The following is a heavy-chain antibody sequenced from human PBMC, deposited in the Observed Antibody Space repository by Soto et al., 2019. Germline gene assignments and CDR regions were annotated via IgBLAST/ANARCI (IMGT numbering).Heavy chain of an antibody. D-gene: IGHD3-22*01. CDR1: GGTFSNHA. J-gene: IGHJ4*02. V-gene: IGHV1-69*13. CDR2: IIPLSGTT. Sequence: SVKVSCKASGGTFSNHAISWVRQAPGQGPEWMGGIIPLSGTTNYAQKFQGRVTITADESMTTAYMELSSLRYGDTAVYYCARGPDRSGFYLFDYWGQGTLVTV. CDR3: ARGPDRSGFYLFDY.